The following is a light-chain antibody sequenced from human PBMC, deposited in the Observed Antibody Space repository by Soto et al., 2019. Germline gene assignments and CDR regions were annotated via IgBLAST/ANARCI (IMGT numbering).Light chain of an antibody. V-gene: IGKV4-1*01. CDR2: WAS. J-gene: IGKJ2*01. Sequence: DIVMTQSPDSLAVSLGERATINCKSSQSIFYSSNNNTYLAWYQQKPGQLPRLLIYWASTREFGVPDRFSGSGSGTAFKLTISSLQAEDVAVYYCHQFSITPYTFGKETKLEIK. CDR1: QSIFYSSNNNTY. CDR3: HQFSITPYT.